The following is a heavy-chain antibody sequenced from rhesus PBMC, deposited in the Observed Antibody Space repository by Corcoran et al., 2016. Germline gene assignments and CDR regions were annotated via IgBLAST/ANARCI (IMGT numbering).Heavy chain of an antibody. V-gene: IGHV4-80*01. J-gene: IGHJ4*01. CDR2: INGNSGST. D-gene: IGHD6-31*01. CDR1: GASFRSYW. CDR3: ARYSRIAAAGFRFDY. Sequence: VQLQESGPGLVKPSDTLSLTCAVSGASFRSYWWIWIRQPPGKGLEWLGEINGNSGSTNYNPSRKSRVTISKDASKNQFSLKLSSVTAADTAVYYCARYSRIAAAGFRFDYWGQGVLVTVSS.